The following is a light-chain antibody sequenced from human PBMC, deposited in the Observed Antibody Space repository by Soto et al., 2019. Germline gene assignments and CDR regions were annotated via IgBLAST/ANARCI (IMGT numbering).Light chain of an antibody. Sequence: EIVLTQSPATLSLSPGERATLSCRASQSVSSYLAWYQQKPGQAPRLLIYDASNRATGIPARFSGSGSGTDFTLTISSLEPEDFAVYYCQQRSNWRTFGGGTEVDIK. CDR2: DAS. J-gene: IGKJ4*01. CDR1: QSVSSY. CDR3: QQRSNWRT. V-gene: IGKV3-11*01.